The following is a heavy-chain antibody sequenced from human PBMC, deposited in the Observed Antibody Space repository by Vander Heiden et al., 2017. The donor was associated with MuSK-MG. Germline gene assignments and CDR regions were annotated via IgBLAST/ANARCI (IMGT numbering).Heavy chain of an antibody. CDR2: ISGSGDTT. J-gene: IGHJ4*02. Sequence: EVQLLESGGGLVQPGGSLRLSCAASAFTSSNYAMSWVRQAPGKGLEWVAAISGSGDTTFYTDSVKGRFTISRDNSRNTLYLQMNSLRAEDTAIYYCAKGYYASANYYKAYFDFWGQGTLVTVSS. V-gene: IGHV3-23*01. D-gene: IGHD3-10*01. CDR3: AKGYYASANYYKAYFDF. CDR1: AFTSSNYA.